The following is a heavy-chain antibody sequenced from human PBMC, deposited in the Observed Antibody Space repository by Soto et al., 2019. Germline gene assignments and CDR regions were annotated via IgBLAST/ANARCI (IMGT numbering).Heavy chain of an antibody. Sequence: ASLKVSCKXSGYTFTDYFIHWVRQAPGQGFEWMGWINPNSRGTNYAPKFQGRVTMTRDTSNSTAYMELRGLRSDDTAVYYCARVTLKAGNWFDPWGQGTLVTVSS. J-gene: IGHJ5*02. V-gene: IGHV1-2*02. CDR2: INPNSRGT. CDR3: ARVTLKAGNWFDP. CDR1: GYTFTDYF.